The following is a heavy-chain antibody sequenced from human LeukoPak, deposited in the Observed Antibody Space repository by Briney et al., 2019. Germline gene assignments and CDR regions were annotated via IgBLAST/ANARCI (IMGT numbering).Heavy chain of an antibody. J-gene: IGHJ4*02. D-gene: IGHD2-15*01. CDR1: GFTFSSYW. Sequence: GGSLRLSCAASGFTFSSYWMHWVRQAPGKGLEWVSYISSSGSTIYYADSVKGRFTISRDNAKNSLYLQMNSLRAEDTAVYYCARDRMGYCSGGSCSIDYWGQGTLVTVSS. CDR3: ARDRMGYCSGGSCSIDY. CDR2: ISSSGSTI. V-gene: IGHV3-48*04.